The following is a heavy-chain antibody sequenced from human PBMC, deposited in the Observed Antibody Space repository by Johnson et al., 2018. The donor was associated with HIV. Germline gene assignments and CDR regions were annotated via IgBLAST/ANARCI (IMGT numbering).Heavy chain of an antibody. J-gene: IGHJ3*02. V-gene: IGHV3-11*04. CDR1: GFTFSDYY. CDR2: ISSSGSTI. Sequence: VQLVESGGGVVQPGRSLRLSCAASGFTFSDYYMSWIRQAPGKGLEWVSYISSSGSTIYYAASVKGRFTISRDNAKNSLYLQMNSLRAEDTAVYYCARDSSSWYEGAFDIWGQGTMVTVSS. D-gene: IGHD6-13*01. CDR3: ARDSSSWYEGAFDI.